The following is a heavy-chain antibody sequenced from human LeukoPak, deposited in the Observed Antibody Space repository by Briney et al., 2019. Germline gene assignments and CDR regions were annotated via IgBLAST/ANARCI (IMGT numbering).Heavy chain of an antibody. CDR1: GYSITSGYF. CDR3: ARDRGRGEIAARPPCDY. D-gene: IGHD6-6*01. Sequence: PSETLSLTCTVSGYSITSGYFWGWIRQPPGKGLEWIGAIYHSGSTYYNPSLKSRVTISVDTSKNQFSLKLSSVTAADTAVYYCARDRGRGEIAARPPCDYWGRGTLVTVSS. CDR2: IYHSGST. J-gene: IGHJ4*02. V-gene: IGHV4-38-2*02.